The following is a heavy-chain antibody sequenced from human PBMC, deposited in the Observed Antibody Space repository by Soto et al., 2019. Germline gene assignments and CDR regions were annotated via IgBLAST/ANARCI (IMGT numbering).Heavy chain of an antibody. CDR2: ISAYNGNT. Sequence: GALLKLSCKASGYTFTSYGISWVRQAPGQGLEWMGWISAYNGNTNYAQKLQGRVTMTTDTSTSTAYMELRSLRSDDTAVYYCARDSSGWSPVDYWGQGTLVTVSS. CDR3: ARDSSGWSPVDY. CDR1: GYTFTSYG. J-gene: IGHJ4*02. D-gene: IGHD6-19*01. V-gene: IGHV1-18*01.